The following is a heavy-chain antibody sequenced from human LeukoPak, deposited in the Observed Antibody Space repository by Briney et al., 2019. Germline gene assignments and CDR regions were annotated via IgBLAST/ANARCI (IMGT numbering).Heavy chain of an antibody. CDR3: ARDTYYDFWSGYSVLSRSIGMAFDI. CDR1: GGTFSSYA. D-gene: IGHD3-3*01. CDR2: IIPIFGRA. Sequence: ASVKVSCKASGGTFSSYAISWVRQAPGQGLEWMGGIIPIFGRANYEQKFQGRVTITADESTSTAYMELSSLRSEDTAVYYCARDTYYDFWSGYSVLSRSIGMAFDIWGQGTMVTVSS. V-gene: IGHV1-69*13. J-gene: IGHJ3*02.